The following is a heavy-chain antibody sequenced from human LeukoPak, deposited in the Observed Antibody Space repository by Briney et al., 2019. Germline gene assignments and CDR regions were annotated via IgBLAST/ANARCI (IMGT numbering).Heavy chain of an antibody. Sequence: GGTLRLSCAASGFTFSSYGMSWVRQAPGKGLEWVSAISGSGGSAYYADSVKGRFTISRDNSKNTLYLQMNSLRAEDTAVYYCAQDKALVVSGYWGQGTLVAVSS. CDR1: GFTFSSYG. CDR3: AQDKALVVSGY. J-gene: IGHJ4*02. V-gene: IGHV3-23*01. CDR2: ISGSGGSA. D-gene: IGHD3-22*01.